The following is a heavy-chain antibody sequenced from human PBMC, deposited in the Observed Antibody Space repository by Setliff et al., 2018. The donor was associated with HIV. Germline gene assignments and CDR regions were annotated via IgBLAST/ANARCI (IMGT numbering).Heavy chain of an antibody. CDR1: GDSIKGPW. CDR2: IHYTGTT. Sequence: PSETLSLTCTVSGDSIKGPWWWSWIRQSPGKGLEWTGNIHYTGTTHYNPSLKSRVTMSVDTSKNHVSLKLSSVTAADTAVYYCARRPLFGVVIASVAKMEFDYWGQGTLVTVSS. V-gene: IGHV4-59*11. J-gene: IGHJ4*02. D-gene: IGHD3-3*01. CDR3: ARRPLFGVVIASVAKMEFDY.